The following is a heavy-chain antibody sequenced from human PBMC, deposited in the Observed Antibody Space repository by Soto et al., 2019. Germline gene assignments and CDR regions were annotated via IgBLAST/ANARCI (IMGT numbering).Heavy chain of an antibody. CDR3: AREFGGNFDY. Sequence: SETLSLTCTVSGGSISSGGYYWSWIRQHPGKGREWIGYIYYSGSTYYNPSLKSRVTISVDTSKNQFSLKLSSVTAADTAVYYCAREFGGNFDYWGQGTLVTVSS. V-gene: IGHV4-31*03. D-gene: IGHD2-15*01. CDR2: IYYSGST. CDR1: GGSISSGGYY. J-gene: IGHJ4*02.